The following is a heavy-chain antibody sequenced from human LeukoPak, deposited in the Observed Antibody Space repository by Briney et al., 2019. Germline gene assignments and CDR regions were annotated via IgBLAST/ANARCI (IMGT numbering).Heavy chain of an antibody. J-gene: IGHJ4*02. CDR3: EKGGYSSGWYGDH. D-gene: IGHD6-19*01. V-gene: IGHV3-9*01. Sequence: GRSLRLSCAASGFTFDDYGMHWVRQAPGKGLEWVSGISWNSGTVVYADSVRGRFTISRDNAKNSVYLQMNSLKAEDTALYYCEKGGYSSGWYGDHWGQGTLVTVSS. CDR1: GFTFDDYG. CDR2: ISWNSGTV.